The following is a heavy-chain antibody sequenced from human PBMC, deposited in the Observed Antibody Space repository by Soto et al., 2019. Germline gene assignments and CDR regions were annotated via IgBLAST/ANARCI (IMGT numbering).Heavy chain of an antibody. V-gene: IGHV4-30-2*01. CDR1: GGSISSGGYS. Sequence: TLSLTCAVSGGSISSGGYSWSWIRQPPGKGLEWIGYIYHSWSTYYNPSLKSRVTISVDRSKNQFSLKLSSVTAADTAVYYWAMYPRSDERLGYLDYWAQAT. CDR3: AMYPRSDERLGYLDY. CDR2: IYHSWST. J-gene: IGHJ4*02. D-gene: IGHD5-18*01.